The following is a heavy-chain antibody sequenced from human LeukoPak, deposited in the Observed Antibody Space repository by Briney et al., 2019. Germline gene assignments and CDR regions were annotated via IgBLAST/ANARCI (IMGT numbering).Heavy chain of an antibody. J-gene: IGHJ4*02. V-gene: IGHV4-39*07. CDR2: IYYSGST. D-gene: IGHD6-6*01. CDR1: GFTFSSYS. Sequence: GSLRLSCVGSGFTFSSYSMNWVRQAPGRGLEWIGSIYYSGSTYYNPSLKSRVTISVETSKNHFSLKLSSVTAADTAVYYCARVEYSSSSGDYWGQRTLVTVSS. CDR3: ARVEYSSSSGDY.